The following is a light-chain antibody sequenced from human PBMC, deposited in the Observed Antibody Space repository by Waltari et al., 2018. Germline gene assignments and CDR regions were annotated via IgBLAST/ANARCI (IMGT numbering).Light chain of an antibody. CDR2: EAN. CDR1: NSDLGTYNL. Sequence: QSALTQPASVSGSPGQSITISCTGSNSDLGTYNLVSWYQHHPGKAPKLIIFEANKRPSGVSNRFSVSKSGNTASLTISGLQAEDEADYYCCSYAGSSSYVFGPGTKVTVL. CDR3: CSYAGSSSYV. J-gene: IGLJ1*01. V-gene: IGLV2-23*01.